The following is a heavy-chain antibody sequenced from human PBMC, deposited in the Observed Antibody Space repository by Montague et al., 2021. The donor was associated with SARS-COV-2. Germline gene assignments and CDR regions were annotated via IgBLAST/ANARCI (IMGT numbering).Heavy chain of an antibody. Sequence: SETLSLTCAVYGGSFSGYYWSWIRQPPGKGLEWIGEINQSESPNYNPSLKSRVTISLDTSTNQISLRLTSVTAADTAVYYCARGLLTIQMIVVVMAGASNWFDPGGQGTRV. D-gene: IGHD3-22*01. J-gene: IGHJ5*02. V-gene: IGHV4-34*01. CDR2: INQSESP. CDR3: ARGLLTIQMIVVVMAGASNWFDP. CDR1: GGSFSGYY.